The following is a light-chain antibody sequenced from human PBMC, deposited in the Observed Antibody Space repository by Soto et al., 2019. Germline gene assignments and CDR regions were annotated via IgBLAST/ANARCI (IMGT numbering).Light chain of an antibody. J-gene: IGLJ3*02. CDR2: EGT. Sequence: QSALPQPASVSGSPGQSITISCTGTSSDVGNYNLVSWYQQYPDKAPKLIISEGTTRPSGVSDRFSGSKSGNTASLTISGLQAEDEADYYCCSYAGSNTYVFGGGTKLTVL. CDR1: SSDVGNYNL. CDR3: CSYAGSNTYV. V-gene: IGLV2-23*01.